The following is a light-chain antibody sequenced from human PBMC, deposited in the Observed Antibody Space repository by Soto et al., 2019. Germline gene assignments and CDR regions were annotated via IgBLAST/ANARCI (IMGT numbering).Light chain of an antibody. J-gene: IGKJ1*01. CDR3: QQYNLWPT. CDR1: QTVFSN. Sequence: EILLTQSEATLSVSPGERVTLCCRASQTVFSNLAWYQQRPGQAPRLLIFAASARASGIPVRFSGSGSGTEFTLTISSLQSEDFAVYYCQQYNLWPTFGQGTEVDI. CDR2: AAS. V-gene: IGKV3-15*01.